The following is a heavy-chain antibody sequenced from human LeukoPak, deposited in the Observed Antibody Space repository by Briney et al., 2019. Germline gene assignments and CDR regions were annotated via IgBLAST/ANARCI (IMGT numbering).Heavy chain of an antibody. CDR3: ARGGTYYYDSMAY. CDR2: INPGGGST. V-gene: IGHV1-46*01. J-gene: IGHJ4*02. D-gene: IGHD3-22*01. CDR1: GYTFTTYY. Sequence: ASVKVSCKASGYTFTTYYMHWVRQAPGQGLEWMGIINPGGGSTSYAQKFQDRVTMTRDTSTNTVYMELSSLRSEDTAVYYCARGGTYYYDSMAYWGQGTLVTVSS.